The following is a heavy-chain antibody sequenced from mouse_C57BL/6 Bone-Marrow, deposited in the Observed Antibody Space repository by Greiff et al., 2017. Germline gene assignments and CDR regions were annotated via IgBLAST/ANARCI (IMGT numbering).Heavy chain of an antibody. CDR1: GFTFSDYY. CDR3: ARRWFAY. J-gene: IGHJ3*01. V-gene: IGHV5-12*01. CDR2: ISNGGGST. Sequence: EVQVVESGGGLVQPGGSLKLSCAASGFTFSDYYMYWVRQTPEKRLEWVAYISNGGGSTYYPDTVKGRFTISRDNAKNTLYLQMSRLKSEDTAMYYCARRWFAYWGQGTLVTVSA.